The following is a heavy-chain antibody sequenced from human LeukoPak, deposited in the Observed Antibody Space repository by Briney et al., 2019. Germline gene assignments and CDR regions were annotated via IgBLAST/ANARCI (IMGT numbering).Heavy chain of an antibody. J-gene: IGHJ4*02. CDR1: GFTFSSYA. CDR2: ISGSGGST. D-gene: IGHD2-2*01. V-gene: IGHV3-23*01. CDR3: AKVGPYCSSGRYHFDY. Sequence: GGSLRLSCAASGFTFSSYAMSWVRQAPGKGLEWVTAISGSGGSTYYADSVKGRFTISRDNSKNTLYLQMNSLRAEDTAVYYCAKVGPYCSSGRYHFDYWGQGTLVTVSS.